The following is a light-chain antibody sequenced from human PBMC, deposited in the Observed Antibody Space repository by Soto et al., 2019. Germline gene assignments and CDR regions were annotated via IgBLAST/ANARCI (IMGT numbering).Light chain of an antibody. CDR2: LNSDGSH. V-gene: IGLV4-69*02. Sequence: QLVLTQSPSASASLGASVHLTCTLSGRHHPYSIGGHQQQPQRGPRFLMRLNSDGSHSKGDGIPDRFSGSSSGAERFLTISSLQSEDEADYYCQTWGRGIVVFGGGTKLTVL. CDR3: QTWGRGIVV. CDR1: GRHHPYS. J-gene: IGLJ2*01.